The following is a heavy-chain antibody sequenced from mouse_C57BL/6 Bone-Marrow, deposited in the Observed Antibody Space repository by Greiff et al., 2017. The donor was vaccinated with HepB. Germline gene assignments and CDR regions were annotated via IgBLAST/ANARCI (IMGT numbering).Heavy chain of an antibody. CDR3: ARWGYVGYYAMDY. CDR2: IYPGDGDT. V-gene: IGHV1-82*01. J-gene: IGHJ4*01. CDR1: GYAFSSSW. Sequence: QVHVKQSGPELVKPGASVKISCKASGYAFSSSWMNWVKQRPGKGLEWIGRIYPGDGDTNYNGKFKGKATLTADKSSSTAYMQLSSLTSEDSAVYFCARWGYVGYYAMDYWGQGTSVTVSS. D-gene: IGHD3-1*01.